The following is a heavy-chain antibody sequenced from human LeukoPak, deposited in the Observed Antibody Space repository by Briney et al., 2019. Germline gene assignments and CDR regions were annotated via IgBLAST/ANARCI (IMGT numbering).Heavy chain of an antibody. CDR3: VKGSRSGSYFYGMDV. CDR2: ISSNGGST. V-gene: IGHV3-64D*06. D-gene: IGHD3-10*01. Sequence: PGASLRLSCSASGFTFSSYAIHWVRQAPGKGLEYVSAISSNGGSTYYADSVKGRFTISRDNSKNTLYLQMSSLRAEDTAVYYCVKGSRSGSYFYGMDVWGKGTTVTVSS. J-gene: IGHJ6*04. CDR1: GFTFSSYA.